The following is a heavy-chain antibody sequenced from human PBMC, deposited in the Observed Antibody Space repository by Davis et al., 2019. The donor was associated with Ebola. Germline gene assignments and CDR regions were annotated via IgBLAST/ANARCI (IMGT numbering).Heavy chain of an antibody. Sequence: GESLKISCAASGFTFNNYAMNWVRQAPGKGLEWVANINQNGRSKDYVDSVKGRFTISRDNAKNSLYLQMNSLRVEDTATYYCAIHGDAGFGGQGTLVTVS. CDR1: GFTFNNYA. J-gene: IGHJ4*02. V-gene: IGHV3-7*01. D-gene: IGHD4-17*01. CDR2: INQNGRSK. CDR3: AIHGDAGF.